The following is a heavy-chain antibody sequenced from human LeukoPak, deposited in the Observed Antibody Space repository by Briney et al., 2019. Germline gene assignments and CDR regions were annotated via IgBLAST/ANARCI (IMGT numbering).Heavy chain of an antibody. V-gene: IGHV3-66*02. J-gene: IGHJ4*02. CDR2: IYSGDTT. D-gene: IGHD3-22*01. Sequence: AGGSLRLSXAASGFTVSSNFMNWVRQAPGKGLEWVSVIYSGDTTHDADSVKGRFTISRDNFKNTVHLQMNSLRAEDTAVYYCARVTADNDGYDFFDYWGQGTLVTVSS. CDR1: GFTVSSNF. CDR3: ARVTADNDGYDFFDY.